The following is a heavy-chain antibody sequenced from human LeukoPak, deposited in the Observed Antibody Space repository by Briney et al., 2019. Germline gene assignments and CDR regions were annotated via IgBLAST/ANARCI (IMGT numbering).Heavy chain of an antibody. CDR3: AADSGYDQKSFDY. CDR2: IYYSGST. Sequence: NTSKTLSLTCTVSGGSISSYYWSWIRQPPGKGLEWIGYIYYSGSTNYNPSLKSRVTISVDTSKNQFSLKLSSVTAADTAVYYCAADSGYDQKSFDYWGQGTLVTVSS. D-gene: IGHD5-12*01. CDR1: GGSISSYY. J-gene: IGHJ4*02. V-gene: IGHV4-59*01.